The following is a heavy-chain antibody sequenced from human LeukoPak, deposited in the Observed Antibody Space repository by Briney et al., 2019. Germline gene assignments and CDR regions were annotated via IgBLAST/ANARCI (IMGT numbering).Heavy chain of an antibody. CDR1: GFTFNRSA. CDR2: IIYSGGAT. CDR3: AKDGLYYDGSEHVYYFDS. D-gene: IGHD3-22*01. V-gene: IGHV3-23*01. Sequence: GGSLTLSCAPSGFTFNRSAITWVRQGPGTGLEFVASIIYSGGATYYADSVKGRFTISRDNSKNTLYLQMNSLRAEDTALYYCAKDGLYYDGSEHVYYFDSWGQGTLVTVSS. J-gene: IGHJ4*02.